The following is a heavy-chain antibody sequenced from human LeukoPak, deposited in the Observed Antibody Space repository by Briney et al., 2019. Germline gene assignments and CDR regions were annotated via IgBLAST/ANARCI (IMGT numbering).Heavy chain of an antibody. J-gene: IGHJ3*02. CDR2: IIPIFGTA. Sequence: ASVKVSCKASGGTFSSYAISWVRQAPGQVLEWMGGIIPIFGTANYAQKFQGRVTITADASTSTAYIELSSLRSEDTAVYYCAREQAAAGPNDAFDIWGQGTMVTVSS. CDR3: AREQAAAGPNDAFDI. CDR1: GGTFSSYA. D-gene: IGHD6-13*01. V-gene: IGHV1-69*13.